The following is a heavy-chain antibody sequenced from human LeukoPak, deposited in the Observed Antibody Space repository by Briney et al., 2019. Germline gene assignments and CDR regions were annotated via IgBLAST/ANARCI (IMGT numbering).Heavy chain of an antibody. CDR1: GLTFSNAW. CDR3: TTVGDYVGEASFDY. V-gene: IGHV3-15*01. Sequence: KPGGSLRLSCAASGLTFSNAWMSWVRQAPGRGLEWVGRIKSKTDGGTTDYAAPVKGRFTISIDDSKNTLYLQMNSLKTEDTAVYYCTTVGDYVGEASFDYWGQGTLVTVSS. D-gene: IGHD4-23*01. J-gene: IGHJ4*02. CDR2: IKSKTDGGTT.